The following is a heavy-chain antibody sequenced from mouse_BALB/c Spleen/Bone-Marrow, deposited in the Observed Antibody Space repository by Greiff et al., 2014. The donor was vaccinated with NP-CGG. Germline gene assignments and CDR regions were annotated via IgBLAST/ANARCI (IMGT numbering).Heavy chain of an antibody. CDR3: ARKGAMITHYYAMDY. J-gene: IGHJ4*01. D-gene: IGHD2-4*01. CDR2: ISNGSSTI. V-gene: IGHV5-17*02. CDR1: GFTFSSFG. Sequence: EVHLVESGGGLVQPGGSRKLSCAASGFTFSSFGMHWVRQAPEKGLEWVAYISNGSSTIYYADTVKGRFTISRDNPKNTLLLQMTSLRSEDTAMYYCARKGAMITHYYAMDYWGQGTSVTVSS.